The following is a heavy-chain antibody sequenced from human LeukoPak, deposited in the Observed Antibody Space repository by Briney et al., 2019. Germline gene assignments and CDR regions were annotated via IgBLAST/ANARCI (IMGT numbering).Heavy chain of an antibody. CDR1: GFTFSSYA. CDR2: ISGSGGST. D-gene: IGHD3-22*01. V-gene: IGHV3-23*01. Sequence: GSLRLSCAASGFTFSSYAMSWVRQAPGKGLEWVSAISGSGGSTYYADSVKGRFTISRDNSKNTLYLQMNSLGAEDTAVYYCAKDRRDYYDSSGYYVLDYWGQGTLVTVSS. CDR3: AKDRRDYYDSSGYYVLDY. J-gene: IGHJ4*02.